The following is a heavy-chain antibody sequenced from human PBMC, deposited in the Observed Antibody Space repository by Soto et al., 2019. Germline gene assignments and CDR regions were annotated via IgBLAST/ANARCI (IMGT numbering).Heavy chain of an antibody. CDR1: GYSFSTYW. D-gene: IGHD1-1*01. CDR2: IYPADSDT. Sequence: PGESLKISCKGSGYSFSTYWIGWVRQMPGQGLEWVGIIYPADSDTRYSPSFQGQVTISADKSINTAYLQWSSLKASDTAMYYCARHYNFDYWGQGTLVTVS. CDR3: ARHYNFDY. J-gene: IGHJ4*02. V-gene: IGHV5-51*01.